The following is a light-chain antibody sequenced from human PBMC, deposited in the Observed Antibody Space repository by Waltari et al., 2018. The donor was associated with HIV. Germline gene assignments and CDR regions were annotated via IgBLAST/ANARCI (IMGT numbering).Light chain of an antibody. CDR3: QQYNNWPLT. CDR2: GAS. Sequence: EIVMTQSPGTLSVSPGERATLPCRASPSVSSNFAWFQQKPGQAPRLLIYGASPRATAIPARFSGSGSGTEFTLTISSLQSEDFAVYYCQQYNNWPLTFGPGTKVEIK. CDR1: PSVSSN. J-gene: IGKJ3*01. V-gene: IGKV3-15*01.